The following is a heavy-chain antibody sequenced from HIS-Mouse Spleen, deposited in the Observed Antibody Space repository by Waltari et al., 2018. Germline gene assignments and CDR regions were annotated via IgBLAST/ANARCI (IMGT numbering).Heavy chain of an antibody. CDR3: ARDGGTGDFDY. J-gene: IGHJ4*02. V-gene: IGHV3-7*01. Sequence: EVQLVESGGGLVQPGGSLILSCAASGFTFSSYWMSWVRQAPGKGLEWVANIKQDGSEKYYVDSVKGRFTISRDNAKNSLYLQMNSLRAEDTAVYYCARDGGTGDFDYWGQGTLVTVSS. CDR1: GFTFSSYW. D-gene: IGHD7-27*01. CDR2: IKQDGSEK.